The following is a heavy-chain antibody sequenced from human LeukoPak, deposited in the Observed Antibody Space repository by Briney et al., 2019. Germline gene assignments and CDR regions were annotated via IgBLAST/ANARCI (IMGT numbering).Heavy chain of an antibody. J-gene: IGHJ1*01. D-gene: IGHD4-17*01. CDR2: IYYSGST. Sequence: SETLSLTCTVSGGSISSYYWSWIRQPPGKGLEWIGYIYYSGSTNYNPSLKSRVTISVDTSKNQFSLKLSSVTAADTAVYYCARVEGTTVTTLYFQHWGQGTLVTVSS. CDR1: GGSISSYY. CDR3: ARVEGTTVTTLYFQH. V-gene: IGHV4-59*01.